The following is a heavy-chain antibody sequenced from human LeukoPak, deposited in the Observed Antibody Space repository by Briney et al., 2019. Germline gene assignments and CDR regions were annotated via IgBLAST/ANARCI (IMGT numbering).Heavy chain of an antibody. CDR2: ISGSGTNT. CDR1: GFTFSSSA. V-gene: IGHV3-23*01. D-gene: IGHD3-16*01. J-gene: IGHJ4*02. CDR3: ARERGPDY. Sequence: GGSLRLSCAASGFTFSSSAMTWVRQAPGQGLEWVPSISGSGTNTYYADSVKGRFTISRDNAKNSLSLQMNSLRAEDTAVYYCARERGPDYWGQGTLVTVSS.